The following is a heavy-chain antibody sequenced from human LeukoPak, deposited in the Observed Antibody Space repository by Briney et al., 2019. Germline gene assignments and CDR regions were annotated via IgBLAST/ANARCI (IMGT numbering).Heavy chain of an antibody. Sequence: SETLSLTWAVYGGSFSGYYWSWIRQPPGKGLEWIGEINHSGSTNYNPSLKSRVTISVDTSKNQFSLKLSSVTAADTAVYYCARGVLRYFDWLMRSGQFDYWGQGTLVTVSS. J-gene: IGHJ4*02. D-gene: IGHD3-9*01. CDR1: GGSFSGYY. CDR3: ARGVLRYFDWLMRSGQFDY. CDR2: INHSGST. V-gene: IGHV4-34*01.